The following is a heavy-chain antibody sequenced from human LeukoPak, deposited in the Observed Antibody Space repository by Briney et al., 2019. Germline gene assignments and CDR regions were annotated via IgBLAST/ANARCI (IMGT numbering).Heavy chain of an antibody. Sequence: GGSLRLSCAASGFTFDDYAMHWVRQAPGKGLEWVSTIGWNSGSIGYADSVQGRFTISRDNAKNSLYLQMNSLRAEDTAFYYCAKDGRWLQLEYYFDYWGQGTLVTVSS. J-gene: IGHJ4*02. D-gene: IGHD5-24*01. CDR1: GFTFDDYA. CDR2: IGWNSGSI. CDR3: AKDGRWLQLEYYFDY. V-gene: IGHV3-9*01.